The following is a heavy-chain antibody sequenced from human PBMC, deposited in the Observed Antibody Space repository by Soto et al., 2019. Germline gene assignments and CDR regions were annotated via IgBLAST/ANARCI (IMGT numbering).Heavy chain of an antibody. D-gene: IGHD6-6*01. J-gene: IGHJ6*02. V-gene: IGHV4-4*02. Sequence: SEALSLTCAVSGGSISSSNWWRCVRQPPGKGREWIGEIYHSGSTNYNPSLKSRVTISVDKSKNQFSLKLSSVTAADTAVYYCARGLAARPGYYYYYYGMDVWGQGTTVTVSS. CDR1: GGSISSSNW. CDR2: IYHSGST. CDR3: ARGLAARPGYYYYYYGMDV.